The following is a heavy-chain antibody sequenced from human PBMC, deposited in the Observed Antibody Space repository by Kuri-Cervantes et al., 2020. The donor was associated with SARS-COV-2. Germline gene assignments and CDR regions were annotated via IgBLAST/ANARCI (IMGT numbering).Heavy chain of an antibody. CDR2: IRYDGSET. D-gene: IGHD4-11*01. CDR1: GFTFNNYG. Sequence: GESLKISCVASGFTFNNYGMHWVRQAPGKGLEWVAYIRYDGSETYYADSVKGRLSISRDNSKNSLYVQMDSLTPEDTAMYYCARDFPPTYSLLPLYYYYMDVWGKGTTVTVSS. V-gene: IGHV3-30*02. CDR3: ARDFPPTYSLLPLYYYYMDV. J-gene: IGHJ6*03.